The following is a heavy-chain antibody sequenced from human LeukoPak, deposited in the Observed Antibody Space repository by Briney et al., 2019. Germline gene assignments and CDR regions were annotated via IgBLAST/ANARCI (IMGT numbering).Heavy chain of an antibody. Sequence: GRSLRLSCAASGFTYSSHGMHWVRQAPGKGLEWVAVISYDGSNKYYADSVKGRFTISRDNSKNTLYLQMNSLRAEDTAVYYCAKEDITMVRGVINYYYGMDVWGKGTTVTVSS. CDR1: GFTYSSHG. D-gene: IGHD3-10*01. J-gene: IGHJ6*04. CDR2: ISYDGSNK. V-gene: IGHV3-30*18. CDR3: AKEDITMVRGVINYYYGMDV.